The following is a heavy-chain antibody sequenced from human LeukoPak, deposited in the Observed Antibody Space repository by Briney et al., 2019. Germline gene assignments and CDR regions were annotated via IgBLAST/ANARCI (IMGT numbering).Heavy chain of an antibody. CDR1: GGSFSGYY. CDR2: INHSGST. V-gene: IGHV4-34*01. Sequence: KSSETLSLTCAVYGGSFSGYYWSWIRQPPGKGLEWIGEINHSGSTNYNPSLKSRVTISVDTSKNQFSLKLSSVTAADTAVYYCARAPRWGRGYSGYNQGTTFDYWGQGTLVTVSS. D-gene: IGHD5-12*01. J-gene: IGHJ4*02. CDR3: ARAPRWGRGYSGYNQGTTFDY.